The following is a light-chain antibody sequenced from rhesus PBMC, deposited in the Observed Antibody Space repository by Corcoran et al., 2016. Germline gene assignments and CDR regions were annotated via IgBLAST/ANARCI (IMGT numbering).Light chain of an antibody. CDR1: QGISNY. V-gene: IGKV1S14*01. CDR2: YAS. CDR3: QQHNSYPRT. J-gene: IGKJ1*01. Sequence: DIQMTQSPSSLSASVRDTVTITRRASQGISNYLAWYQQQPGKAPKPLIYYASHLESGVPSRFSGSGSGTDFTLPLSSPQPEYFAIYYSQQHNSYPRTFGPGTKVEIQ.